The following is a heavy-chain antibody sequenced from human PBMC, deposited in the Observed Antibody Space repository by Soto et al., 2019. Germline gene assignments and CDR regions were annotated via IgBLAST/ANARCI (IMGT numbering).Heavy chain of an antibody. CDR1: GYIFNDYY. J-gene: IGHJ6*02. CDR2: INPYNGGA. Sequence: ASVKVSCKASGYIFNDYYIHWVRQAPGQGLEWMGWINPYNGGANFAQEFQGRVTMTRDTSLSIVYMEVTRLTYDDTAVYYCARDTYNYSGMDVWGQGTTLTVSS. CDR3: ARDTYNYSGMDV. V-gene: IGHV1-2*02.